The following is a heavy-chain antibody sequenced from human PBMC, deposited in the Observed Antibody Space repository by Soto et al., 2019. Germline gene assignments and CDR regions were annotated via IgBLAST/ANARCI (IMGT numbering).Heavy chain of an antibody. D-gene: IGHD5-18*01. CDR1: GFTFSSYS. CDR2: ISSSSSYI. J-gene: IGHJ6*02. CDR3: ARDITGGGYSYYYYGMDV. Sequence: LRLSCAASGFTFSSYSMNWVRQAPGKGLEWVSSISSSSSYIYYADSVKGRFTISRDNAKNSLYPQMNSLRAEDTAVYYCARDITGGGYSYYYYGMDVWGQGTTVTVSS. V-gene: IGHV3-21*01.